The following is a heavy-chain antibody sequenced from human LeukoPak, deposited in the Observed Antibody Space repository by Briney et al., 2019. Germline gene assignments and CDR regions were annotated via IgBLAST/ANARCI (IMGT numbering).Heavy chain of an antibody. D-gene: IGHD3-10*01. CDR2: IYYSGST. CDR3: ARGGHNYYGSGSYLFPVFDY. J-gene: IGHJ4*02. Sequence: SETLSLTCTVSGGSISSYYWSWIRQPPGKGLEWIGYIYYSGSTNYNPSLKSRVTISVDTSKNQFSLKLSSVTAADTAVYYCARGGHNYYGSGSYLFPVFDYWGQGTLVTVSS. CDR1: GGSISSYY. V-gene: IGHV4-59*01.